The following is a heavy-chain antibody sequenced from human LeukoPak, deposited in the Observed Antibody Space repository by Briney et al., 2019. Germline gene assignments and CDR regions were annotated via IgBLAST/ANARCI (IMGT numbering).Heavy chain of an antibody. V-gene: IGHV4-38-2*01. CDR2: VYHSGST. J-gene: IGHJ3*02. Sequence: SETLSLTCDVSGYSIRTGYYWGWVRQPPGKDLERIGSVYHSGSTYYNPSLQSRVNILVDTSKNQFSLSLTSVTAADTAVYYCARSYFSVGAFDIWGQGTMVTVSS. CDR3: ARSYFSVGAFDI. D-gene: IGHD2/OR15-2a*01. CDR1: GYSIRTGYY.